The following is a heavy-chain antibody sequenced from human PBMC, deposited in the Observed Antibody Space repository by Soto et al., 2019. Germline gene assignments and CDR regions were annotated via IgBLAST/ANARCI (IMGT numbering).Heavy chain of an antibody. CDR1: GFSLSNARMG. D-gene: IGHD1-26*01. CDR2: IFSNDEK. Sequence: QVTLKESGPVLVKPTETLTLTCTVSGFSLSNARMGVTWIRQPPGKALEWLAHIFSNDEKSYITSLKSRLTTSKDTSKSQVVLTMTNMDPVDTATYYCARHGRGVGARPLDYWGQGTLVTVSS. CDR3: ARHGRGVGARPLDY. J-gene: IGHJ4*02. V-gene: IGHV2-26*01.